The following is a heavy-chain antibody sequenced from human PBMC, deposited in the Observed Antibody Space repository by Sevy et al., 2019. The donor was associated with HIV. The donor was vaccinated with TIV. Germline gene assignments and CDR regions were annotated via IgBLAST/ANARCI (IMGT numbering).Heavy chain of an antibody. J-gene: IGHJ6*02. CDR2: ISYDGSNK. V-gene: IGHV3-30*18. CDR3: AKDPSDVVSARAVPNYYYYGMDV. D-gene: IGHD2-15*01. CDR1: GFTFSSYG. Sequence: GGSLRLSCAASGFTFSSYGMHWVRQAPGKGLEWVAVISYDGSNKYYADSVKGRFTISRDNSKNTLYLQMNSLRPEDKAVYYCAKDPSDVVSARAVPNYYYYGMDVWGQGTTVTVSS.